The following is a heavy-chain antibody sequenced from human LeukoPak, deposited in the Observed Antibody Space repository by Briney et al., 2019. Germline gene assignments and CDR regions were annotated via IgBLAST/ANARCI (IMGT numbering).Heavy chain of an antibody. J-gene: IGHJ6*02. CDR2: LNPHSGGT. CDR1: GYTLRDYY. D-gene: IGHD2-8*01. CDR3: ARGLCIINGLDV. V-gene: IGHV1-2*02. Sequence: GASVKVSCKASGYTLRDYYIYWVRQAPGQGLEWLGWLNPHSGGTNYAQKFQGRVTLTSDTSISTAYMELSLLTSDDTAIYYCARGLCIINGLDVWGQGTTVIVSS.